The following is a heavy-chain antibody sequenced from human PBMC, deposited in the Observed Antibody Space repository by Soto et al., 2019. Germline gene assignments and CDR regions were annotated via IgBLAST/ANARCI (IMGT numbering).Heavy chain of an antibody. CDR1: GFTFSSYD. Sequence: GGSLRLSCAASGFTFSSYDMHWVRQATGKGLEWVSAIGTAGDTYYPGSVKGRFTISRENAKNSLYLQMNSLRAGDTAVYYCARAGSSSSAYEWDYYYMDVWGKGTTVTVSS. J-gene: IGHJ6*03. V-gene: IGHV3-13*01. D-gene: IGHD6-6*01. CDR3: ARAGSSSSAYEWDYYYMDV. CDR2: IGTAGDT.